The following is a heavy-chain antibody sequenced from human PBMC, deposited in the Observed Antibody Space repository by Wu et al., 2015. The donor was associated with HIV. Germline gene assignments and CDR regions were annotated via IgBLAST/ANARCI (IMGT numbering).Heavy chain of an antibody. J-gene: IGHJ1*01. CDR3: VRGAYCGGDVLLGQEYFQH. D-gene: IGHD2-21*02. Sequence: QVQLVQSGAEVKKPGASVKVSCKASGYTFTGYYMHWVRQAPGQGLEWMGWINPNSGGTNYAQKFQGRVTMTRDTSISTAYMELSRLRSDDTAVYYCVRGAYCGGDVLLGQEYFQHWARAPCHVSS. CDR2: INPNSGGT. V-gene: IGHV1-2*02. CDR1: GYTFTGYY.